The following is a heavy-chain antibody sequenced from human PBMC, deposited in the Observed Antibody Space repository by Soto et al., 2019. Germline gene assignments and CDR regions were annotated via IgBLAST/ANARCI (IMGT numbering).Heavy chain of an antibody. J-gene: IGHJ4*02. D-gene: IGHD1-26*01. V-gene: IGHV3-11*01. CDR3: AKMSSESYYDPGFS. CDR1: GLTFSDYY. CDR2: ISSSGNTI. Sequence: QVQLVESGGGLVQTSGSLRIACVASGLTFSDYYMSWVRQAPGKGLEWVSYISSSGNTIYYADSVKGRFTISRDKPKNSVYLQMNSPRAEDTALYFCAKMSSESYYDPGFSWGQGTLVTVSA.